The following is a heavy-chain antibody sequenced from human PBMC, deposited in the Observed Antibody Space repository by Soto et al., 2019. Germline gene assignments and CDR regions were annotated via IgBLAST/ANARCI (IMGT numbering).Heavy chain of an antibody. CDR1: GCSISSSSYY. V-gene: IGHV4-39*07. CDR2: IYYSGST. Sequence: SEILSLTCTVSGCSISSSSYYWGWIRQPPGKGLEWIGSIYYSGSTYYNPSLKSRVTISVDTSKNQFSLKLSSVTAADTAVYYCARGLGSSGYYYYYYYGMDVWGQGTTVTAP. CDR3: ARGLGSSGYYYYYYYGMDV. J-gene: IGHJ6*02. D-gene: IGHD3-22*01.